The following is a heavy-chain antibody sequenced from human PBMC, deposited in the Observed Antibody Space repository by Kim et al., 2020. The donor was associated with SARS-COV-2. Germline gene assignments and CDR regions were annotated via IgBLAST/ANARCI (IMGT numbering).Heavy chain of an antibody. J-gene: IGHJ6*02. CDR2: IHASGYT. D-gene: IGHD2-2*01. V-gene: IGHV4-31*03. CDR1: GDSITRGGYH. CDR3: VKERCSSTSCFAWDDGKFYYYGMDA. Sequence: SETLSLTCTVSGDSITRGGYHWTWIRQQPGKGLEWIGYIHASGYTHYNPSLQSRLTISLETSKNQFTPKLSSVTAADTAVYYCVKERCSSTSCFAWDDGKFYYYGMDAWGQGTTVTVS.